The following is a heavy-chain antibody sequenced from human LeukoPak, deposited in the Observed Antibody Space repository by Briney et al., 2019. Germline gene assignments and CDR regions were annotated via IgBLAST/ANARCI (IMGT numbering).Heavy chain of an antibody. CDR2: ISYDGSNK. J-gene: IGHJ4*02. CDR3: ARARDEFMVRGVTEDY. CDR1: GFTFSSYA. D-gene: IGHD3-10*01. V-gene: IGHV3-30-3*01. Sequence: GGSLRLSCAASGFTFSSYAMHWVRQAPGKGLEWVAVISYDGSNKYYADSVKGRFTISRDNSKNTLYLQMNSLRAEDTAVYYCARARDEFMVRGVTEDYWGQGTLVTVSS.